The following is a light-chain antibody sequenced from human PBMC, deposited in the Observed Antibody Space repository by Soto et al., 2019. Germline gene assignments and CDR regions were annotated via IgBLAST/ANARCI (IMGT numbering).Light chain of an antibody. CDR3: QKYNTAPLT. V-gene: IGKV1-27*01. Sequence: DVQMTQSPSSLSAFVGDRVTITCRASQGIAPYLAWFQQKPGKVPKLLIYATSTLQSGVPSRFSGSGSGTEFTLTISSLQPEDVATYYCQKYNTAPLTFGGGTQVEIK. CDR2: ATS. CDR1: QGIAPY. J-gene: IGKJ4*01.